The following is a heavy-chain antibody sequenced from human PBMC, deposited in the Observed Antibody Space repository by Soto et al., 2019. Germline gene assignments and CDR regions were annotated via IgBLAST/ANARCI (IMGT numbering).Heavy chain of an antibody. CDR1: GGTFVSYA. CDR2: IIPIPGTA. J-gene: IGHJ6*02. V-gene: IGHV1-69*01. CDR3: ARSQGSSTSLEIYYYYYYGMDV. D-gene: IGHD2-2*01. Sequence: QVQLVQSGAEVKKPGSSVKVSCKASGGTFVSYAISWVRQAPGQGLEWMGGIIPIPGTANYAQKFQGRVTIAADESTSTAYMERSSLRCEDTAVYYWARSQGSSTSLEIYYYYYYGMDVWGQRTRVTVSS.